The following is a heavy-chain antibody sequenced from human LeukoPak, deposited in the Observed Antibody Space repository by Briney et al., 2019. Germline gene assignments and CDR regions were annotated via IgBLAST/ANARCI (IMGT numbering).Heavy chain of an antibody. CDR3: ARSLGDYDFVADLFDP. V-gene: IGHV1-18*01. Sequence: ASVKVSCKASGYTFTSYGISWVRQAPGQGLEWMGWISAYNGNTNYAQKLQGRVTMTTDTSTSTGYMELRSLRSDDTAVYYCARSLGDYDFVADLFDPWGQGTLVTVSS. D-gene: IGHD5-12*01. CDR2: ISAYNGNT. CDR1: GYTFTSYG. J-gene: IGHJ5*02.